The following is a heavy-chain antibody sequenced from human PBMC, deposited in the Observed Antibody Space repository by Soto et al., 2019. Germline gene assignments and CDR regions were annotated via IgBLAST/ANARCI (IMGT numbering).Heavy chain of an antibody. Sequence: QVQLQQSGPGLVKPSGTLSLTCAVSGDSINSSNWWSWVRQPPGKGLEWIGQISHSGTTSYNPSLTSRVTISGDKSKNHFSLKLTSVTASDTAVYYCAARHFWSGPWTHTRLDYLQGFVTFLGGKFDYWGQGTPVTVSS. V-gene: IGHV4-4*02. CDR3: AARHFWSGPWTHTRLDYLQGFVTFLGGKFDY. CDR2: ISHSGTT. CDR1: GDSINSSNW. D-gene: IGHD3-3*02. J-gene: IGHJ4*02.